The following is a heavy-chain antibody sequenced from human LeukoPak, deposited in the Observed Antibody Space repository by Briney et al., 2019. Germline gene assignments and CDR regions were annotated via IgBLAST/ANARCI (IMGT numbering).Heavy chain of an antibody. D-gene: IGHD3-10*01. V-gene: IGHV1-8*01. CDR3: ARGGAGTYYKRDGWFDP. J-gene: IGHJ5*02. CDR1: GYTFNSYD. Sequence: ASVKVSCKASGYTFNSYDINWVRQATGQGLEWMGWMNPNTGNTGYGERFQGRVTMTRDNSISTAYMELNSLTSEDTAVYYCARGGAGTYYKRDGWFDPWGQGTLVTVSS. CDR2: MNPNTGNT.